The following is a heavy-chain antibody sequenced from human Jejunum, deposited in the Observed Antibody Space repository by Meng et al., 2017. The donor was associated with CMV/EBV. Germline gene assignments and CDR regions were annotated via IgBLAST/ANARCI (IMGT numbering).Heavy chain of an antibody. Sequence: SLKISCAASGFTFSSYAMHWVRQAPGKGLEWVAVISYDGSNKYYADSVKGRFTISRDNSKNTLYLQMNSLRDEDTAVYYCAGAGDLGQGTLVTVSS. D-gene: IGHD6-19*01. V-gene: IGHV3-30-3*01. CDR1: GFTFSSYA. CDR2: ISYDGSNK. CDR3: AGAGD. J-gene: IGHJ4*02.